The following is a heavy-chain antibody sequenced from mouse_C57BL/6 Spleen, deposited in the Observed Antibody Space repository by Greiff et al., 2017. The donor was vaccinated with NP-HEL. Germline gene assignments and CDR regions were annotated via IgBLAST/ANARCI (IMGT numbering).Heavy chain of an antibody. D-gene: IGHD2-3*01. CDR2: IDPNSGGT. V-gene: IGHV1-72*01. Sequence: QVQLQQPGAELVKPGASVKLSCKASGYTFTSYWMHWVKQRPGRGLEWIGRIDPNSGGTKYNEKFKSKATLTVDKPSSTAYTQLSSLTSEDSAVYYCARDRWLPPTRYFDVWGTGTTVTVSS. J-gene: IGHJ1*03. CDR3: ARDRWLPPTRYFDV. CDR1: GYTFTSYW.